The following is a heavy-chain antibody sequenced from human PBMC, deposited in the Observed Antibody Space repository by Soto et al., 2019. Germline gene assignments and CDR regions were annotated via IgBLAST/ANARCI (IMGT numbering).Heavy chain of an antibody. Sequence: ASVKVSCKASGYTFTSYGISWVRQAPGQGLEWMGWISAYNGNTNYAQKLQGKVTMTTDTSTSTAYMELRSLRSDDTAVYYCARDQATMVRRVITYYYGMDVWGQWTPVTVS. CDR1: GYTFTSYG. CDR3: ARDQATMVRRVITYYYGMDV. V-gene: IGHV1-18*01. CDR2: ISAYNGNT. J-gene: IGHJ6*02. D-gene: IGHD3-10*01.